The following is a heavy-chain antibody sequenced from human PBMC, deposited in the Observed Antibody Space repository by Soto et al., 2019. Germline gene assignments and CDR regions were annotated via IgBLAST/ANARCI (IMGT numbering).Heavy chain of an antibody. V-gene: IGHV4-38-2*01. CDR1: GYSISSGYY. CDR2: IYHSGST. J-gene: IGHJ4*02. Sequence: KTSETLSLTCAVSGYSISSGYYWGWIRQPPGKGLEWIGSIYHSGSTYYNPSLKSRVTISVDTSKNQFSLKLSSVTAADTAVYYCARMSYYDYVWGSYRYTTFDYWGQGTLVTVSS. D-gene: IGHD3-16*02. CDR3: ARMSYYDYVWGSYRYTTFDY.